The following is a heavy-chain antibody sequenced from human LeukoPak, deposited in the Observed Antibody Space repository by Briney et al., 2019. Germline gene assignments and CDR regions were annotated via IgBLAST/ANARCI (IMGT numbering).Heavy chain of an antibody. J-gene: IGHJ3*02. V-gene: IGHV4-34*01. CDR1: GGSFSGYY. CDR2: INHSEST. Sequence: PSETLSLTCAVYGGSFSGYYWSWIRQPPGKGLEWIGEINHSESTNYNPSLKSRVTISVDTSKNQFSLKLSSVTAADTAVYYCARPAVVTAALDIWGQGTMVTDSS. D-gene: IGHD2-2*01. CDR3: ARPAVVTAALDI.